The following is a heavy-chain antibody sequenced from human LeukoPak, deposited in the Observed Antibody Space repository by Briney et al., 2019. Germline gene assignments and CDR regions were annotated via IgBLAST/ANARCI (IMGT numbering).Heavy chain of an antibody. CDR1: GFTFSSYS. V-gene: IGHV3-21*01. Sequence: PGGSLRLSCAASGFTFSSYSMNWVRQAPGKGLEWVSSISSSSSYIYYADSVKGRFTISRDNAKNSLYLQMNSLRAEDTAVYYCARIRAGAYYDSSGCDYWGQGTLVTVSS. J-gene: IGHJ4*02. CDR3: ARIRAGAYYDSSGCDY. CDR2: ISSSSSYI. D-gene: IGHD3-22*01.